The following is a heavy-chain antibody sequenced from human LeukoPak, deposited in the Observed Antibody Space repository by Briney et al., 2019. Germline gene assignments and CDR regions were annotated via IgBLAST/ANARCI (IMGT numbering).Heavy chain of an antibody. J-gene: IGHJ4*02. CDR3: ARDSFETDIDY. Sequence: AGGSLRLSCAASGLLFSRYWMSWVRQAPGKGLEWVANIKEDGSEKYYVESMKGRFTISRDNVKNSLYLQINSLRAEDTAVYYCARDSFETDIDYWGQGTLVTVSS. CDR2: IKEDGSEK. D-gene: IGHD1-14*01. V-gene: IGHV3-7*01. CDR1: GLLFSRYW.